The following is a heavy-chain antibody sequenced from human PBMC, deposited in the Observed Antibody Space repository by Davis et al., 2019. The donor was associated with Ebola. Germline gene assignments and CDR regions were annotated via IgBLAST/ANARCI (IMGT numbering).Heavy chain of an antibody. CDR2: INTRGDAR. J-gene: IGHJ4*02. D-gene: IGHD3-10*02. CDR3: VRDYLFAFDS. Sequence: GESLKISCVTSGFTFTSYSFNWSRQPPGKGLEWIAHINTRGDARVYADSVRGRFTISRDDAANSLSLQMDSLKHEDTAVYYCVRDYLFAFDSWGQGTPVTVSS. CDR1: GFTFTSYS. V-gene: IGHV3-48*02.